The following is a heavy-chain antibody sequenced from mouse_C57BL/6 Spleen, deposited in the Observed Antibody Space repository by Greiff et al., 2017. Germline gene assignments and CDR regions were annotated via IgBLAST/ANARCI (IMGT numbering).Heavy chain of an antibody. CDR3: ARGGSSYGYFDV. CDR1: GFTFSDYY. J-gene: IGHJ1*03. V-gene: IGHV5-16*01. Sequence: EVMLVESEGGLVQPGSSMKLSCTASGFTFSDYYMAWVRQVPEKGLEWVANINYDGSSTYYLDSLKSRFIISRDNAKNILYLQMSSLKSEDTATYYCARGGSSYGYFDVWGTGTTVTVSS. CDR2: INYDGSST. D-gene: IGHD1-1*01.